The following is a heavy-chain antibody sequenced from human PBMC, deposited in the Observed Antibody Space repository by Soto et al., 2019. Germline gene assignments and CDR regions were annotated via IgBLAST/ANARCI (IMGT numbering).Heavy chain of an antibody. D-gene: IGHD2-2*01. V-gene: IGHV3-53*02. CDR3: ARALPVAKGGFDP. Sequence: EMQLVETGGGLIQPGGSMRLSCAASEFTVSNTYMTWVRQPPGKGLECVSVIYTAGGTNYADSVKGRFIISRDNSKNTLYLQMNSLRAEDTAVYYCARALPVAKGGFDPWGQGTLVTVSS. CDR1: EFTVSNTY. J-gene: IGHJ5*02. CDR2: IYTAGGT.